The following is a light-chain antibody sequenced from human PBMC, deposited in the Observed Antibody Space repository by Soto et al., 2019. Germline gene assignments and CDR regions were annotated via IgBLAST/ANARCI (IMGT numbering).Light chain of an antibody. V-gene: IGKV4-1*01. CDR2: WAY. Sequence: DIVMTQSPDSLAVSLGEMTTISCKSSQSVLYSSNNKDYLAWYQQRRGQPPKLLIYWAYTRESGVPDRFSASGSGTDFTLTISSLQAEDVAVYYCLQYFTAPLPFGGGTRVEIK. J-gene: IGKJ4*01. CDR3: LQYFTAPLP. CDR1: QSVLYSSNNKDY.